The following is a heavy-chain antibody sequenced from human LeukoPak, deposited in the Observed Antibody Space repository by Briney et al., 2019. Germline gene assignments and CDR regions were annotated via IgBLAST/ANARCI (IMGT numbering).Heavy chain of an antibody. D-gene: IGHD4-17*01. Sequence: MASQTLSLTCTVSGGSISSGDYYWSWIRQPPGKGLEWIGYIYYSGSTYYNPSLKSRVTISVDTSKNQFSLKLSSVTAADTAVYCCARVAGYGDYVSPGYYGMDVWGQGTTVTVSS. J-gene: IGHJ6*02. CDR3: ARVAGYGDYVSPGYYGMDV. CDR2: IYYSGST. CDR1: GGSISSGDYY. V-gene: IGHV4-30-4*01.